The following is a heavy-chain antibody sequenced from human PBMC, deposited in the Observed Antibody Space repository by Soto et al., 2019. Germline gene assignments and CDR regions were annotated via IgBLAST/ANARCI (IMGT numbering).Heavy chain of an antibody. D-gene: IGHD4-4*01. V-gene: IGHV1-18*01. CDR1: GYILSNYG. Sequence: QVQLMQSGAEVKNPGASVKVSCKAYGYILSNYGLYWVRQAPGQGLEWMGWISAYNGKTDYAQKFQGRVTMTTDTSTDTAYMEVMSLRSDDTAVYYWARGYGAGGSNYDYWGQGTLVIVSS. CDR3: ARGYGAGGSNYDY. CDR2: ISAYNGKT. J-gene: IGHJ4*02.